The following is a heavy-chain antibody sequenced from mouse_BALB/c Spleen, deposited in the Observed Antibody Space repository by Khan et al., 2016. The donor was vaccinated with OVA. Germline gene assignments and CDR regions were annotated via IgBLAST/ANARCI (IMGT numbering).Heavy chain of an antibody. D-gene: IGHD3-1*01. CDR2: IDPENGNT. CDR3: ARSGYEAWFAY. CDR1: GFNIKDYY. V-gene: IGHV14-1*02. J-gene: IGHJ3*01. Sequence: VQLQQSGAELVRPGALVKVSCKASGFNIKDYYMHWMKQRPEQGLEWIGWIDPENGNTIYDPKFQAKASITADTSSNTAYLRLSSLTSEDTAVYYCARSGYEAWFAYWGQGTLVTVSA.